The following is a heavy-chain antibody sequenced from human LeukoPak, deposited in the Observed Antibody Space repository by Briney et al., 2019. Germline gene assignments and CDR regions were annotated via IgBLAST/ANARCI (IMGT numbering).Heavy chain of an antibody. V-gene: IGHV3-48*03. CDR3: ANLWFGELPDAFDI. CDR2: ISSSGSTI. Sequence: PGGSLRLSCAASGFTFSSYEMNWVRQAPGKGLEWVSYISSSGSTIYYADSVKGRFTISRDNAKNSLYLQMNSLRAEDTAVYYCANLWFGELPDAFDIWGQGTMVTVSS. D-gene: IGHD3-10*01. J-gene: IGHJ3*02. CDR1: GFTFSSYE.